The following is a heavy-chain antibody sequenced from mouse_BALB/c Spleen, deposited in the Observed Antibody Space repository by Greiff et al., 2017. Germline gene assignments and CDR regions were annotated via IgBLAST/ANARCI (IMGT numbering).Heavy chain of an antibody. D-gene: IGHD2-1*01. CDR2: ISSGSSTI. CDR1: GFAFSSFG. J-gene: IGHJ1*01. Sequence: EVNVVESGGGLVKPGGSLKLSCAASGFAFSSFGMHWVRQAPEKGLEWVAYISSGSSTIYYADTVKGRFTISRDNPKNTLFLQMTSLRSEDTAMYYCATTTIGYFDVWGAGTTVTVAS. CDR3: ATTTIGYFDV. V-gene: IGHV5-17*02.